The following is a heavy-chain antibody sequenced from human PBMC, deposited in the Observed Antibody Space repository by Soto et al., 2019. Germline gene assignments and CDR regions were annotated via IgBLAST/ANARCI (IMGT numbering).Heavy chain of an antibody. D-gene: IGHD6-6*01. CDR2: LGVSDDR. V-gene: IGHV3-21*06. CDR3: ARAREPEYSSSIFFDY. Sequence: GGSLRLSCAASGFTLSLYTINWVRQAPGKGLEWVSSLGVSDDRFYADSVKGRFTISRDNAKNTLYLEMHGLRGEDTAVYYCARAREPEYSSSIFFDYWGRGTVVTVSS. J-gene: IGHJ4*01. CDR1: GFTLSLYT.